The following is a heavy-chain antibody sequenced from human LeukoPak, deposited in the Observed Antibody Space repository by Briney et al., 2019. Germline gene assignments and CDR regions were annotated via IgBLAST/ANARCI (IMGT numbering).Heavy chain of an antibody. J-gene: IGHJ4*02. CDR3: VRDPDALDF. V-gene: IGHV3-48*02. CDR1: GFTFSSYS. Sequence: EGSLRLSCAASGFTFSSYSMNWVRQAPGKGLEWVAYIRSSGSPIYYADSVKGRFTISRDNAKNSLYLQMNSLRDEDTAVYYCVRDPDALDFWGQGTPVTVSS. CDR2: IRSSGSPI.